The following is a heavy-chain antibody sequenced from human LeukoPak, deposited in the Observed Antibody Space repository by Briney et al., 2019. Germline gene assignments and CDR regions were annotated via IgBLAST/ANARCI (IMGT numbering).Heavy chain of an antibody. CDR3: ARDRDSGDSFDL. Sequence: PGGSLRLSCAASGFTFSTYGMHWVRQAPGKGLEWVAVIWFDGSNQYYVDSVRGRFSISRDNSKNTLYLQMNTLRAEDTGVYYCARDRDSGDSFDLWGQGAMVTVSS. J-gene: IGHJ3*01. V-gene: IGHV3-33*01. CDR2: IWFDGSNQ. CDR1: GFTFSTYG. D-gene: IGHD1-26*01.